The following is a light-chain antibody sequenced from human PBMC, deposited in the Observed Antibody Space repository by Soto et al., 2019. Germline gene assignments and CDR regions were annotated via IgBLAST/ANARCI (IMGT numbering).Light chain of an antibody. J-gene: IGKJ1*01. V-gene: IGKV2-24*01. CDR2: KIS. CDR3: MQMRQFPWT. Sequence: DIVMTQTPLSSPVTLGQPASISCRSSQSLVHSDGRTYLSWLQQRPVQTPRLLIYKISNQFCGVPDRLSGSGAGKHLKLKTRRVEAEDGDVYFCMQMRQFPWTFGQGT. CDR1: QSLVHSDGRTY.